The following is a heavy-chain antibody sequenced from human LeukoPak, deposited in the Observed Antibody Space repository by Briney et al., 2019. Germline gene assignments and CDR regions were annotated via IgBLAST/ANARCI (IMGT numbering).Heavy chain of an antibody. CDR2: ISSNSGYI. Sequence: GGSLRLSCAASGFTFSSFAMSWVRQAPGKGLEWVSSISSNSGYIYYADSVKGRFTISRDNAKNSLYLQMNSLRAEDTAVYYCARDHPSLLDLTDGWYFDLWGRGTLVTVSS. V-gene: IGHV3-21*01. J-gene: IGHJ2*01. CDR3: ARDHPSLLDLTDGWYFDL. D-gene: IGHD3-3*01. CDR1: GFTFSSFA.